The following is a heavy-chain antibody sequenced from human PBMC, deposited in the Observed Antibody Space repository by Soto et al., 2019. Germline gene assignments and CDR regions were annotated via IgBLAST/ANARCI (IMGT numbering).Heavy chain of an antibody. CDR3: SRASNWNYSDC. Sequence: PSETLSLTCAVSGGSISSGGYSWSWIRQPPGKGLEWIGYIYHSGSTYYNPSLKSRVTISVDTSKNHFSLKLSSVTAAETAVYFCSRASNWNYSDCWGQGTLVTVS. V-gene: IGHV4-30-2*05. CDR1: GGSISSGGYS. D-gene: IGHD1-20*01. CDR2: IYHSGST. J-gene: IGHJ4*02.